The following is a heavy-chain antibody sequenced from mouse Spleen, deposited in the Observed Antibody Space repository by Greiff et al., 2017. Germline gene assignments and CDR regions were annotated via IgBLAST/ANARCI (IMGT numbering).Heavy chain of an antibody. CDR3: ARDRLRRFDY. CDR1: GFTFSDYY. V-gene: IGHV5-16*01. J-gene: IGHJ2*01. D-gene: IGHD2-2*01. Sequence: EVMLVESEGGLVQPGSSMKLSCTASGFTFSDYYMAWVRQVPEKGLEWVANINYDGSSTYYLDSLKSRFIISRDNAKNILYLQMSSLKSEDTATYYCARDRLRRFDYWGQGTTLTVSS. CDR2: INYDGSST.